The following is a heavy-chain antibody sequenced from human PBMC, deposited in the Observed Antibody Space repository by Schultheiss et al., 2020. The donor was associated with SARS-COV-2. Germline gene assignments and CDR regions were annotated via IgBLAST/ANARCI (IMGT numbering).Heavy chain of an antibody. CDR2: IYYSGST. Sequence: SETLSLTCTVSGGSISSGGYYWSWIRQHPGKGLEWIGYIYYSGSTYYNPSLKSRVTISVDTSKNQFSLKLSSVTAADTAVYYCARLITMVRGELSGYYYMDVWGKGTTVTVSS. V-gene: IGHV4-31*03. J-gene: IGHJ6*03. D-gene: IGHD3-10*01. CDR3: ARLITMVRGELSGYYYMDV. CDR1: GGSISSGGYY.